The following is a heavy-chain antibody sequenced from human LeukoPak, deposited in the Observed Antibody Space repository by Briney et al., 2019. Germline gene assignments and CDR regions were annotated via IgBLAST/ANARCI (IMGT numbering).Heavy chain of an antibody. CDR2: IYYSGST. CDR1: GGSISSRSYY. Sequence: SETLSLTCTASGGSISSRSYYWGWIRQPPGKGLEWIVSIYYSGSTYYNPSLKSRVTISVDTSKNKFSLKLSSVTAADTAVYYCASRGGCSSTSCYNWFDPWGQGTLVTVSS. D-gene: IGHD2-2*01. J-gene: IGHJ5*02. CDR3: ASRGGCSSTSCYNWFDP. V-gene: IGHV4-39*07.